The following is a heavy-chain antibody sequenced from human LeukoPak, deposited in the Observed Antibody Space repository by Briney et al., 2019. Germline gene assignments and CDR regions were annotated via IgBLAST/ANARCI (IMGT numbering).Heavy chain of an antibody. Sequence: ASVKVSCKDSGYTFTGYYMHWVRQAPGQGLEWMGWINPNSGGTNYAQKFQGRVTMTRDTSISTAYMELSRLRSDDTAVYYCARTYYYDSSGPVTDYWGQGTLVTVSS. CDR3: ARTYYYDSSGPVTDY. D-gene: IGHD3-22*01. V-gene: IGHV1-2*02. CDR2: INPNSGGT. CDR1: GYTFTGYY. J-gene: IGHJ4*02.